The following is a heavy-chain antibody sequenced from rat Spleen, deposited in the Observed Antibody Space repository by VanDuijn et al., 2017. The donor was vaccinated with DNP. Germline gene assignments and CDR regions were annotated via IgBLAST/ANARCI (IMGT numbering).Heavy chain of an antibody. Sequence: EVQLVETGGGLVQPGRSLKLSCVASGFTLNKYWMTWIRQAPGKGLEWIASIINSGGNTYYPESVKGRFTMSRDNAKSTLYLQMDSLRSEDTATYYCASVPGPFDYWGQGVMVTVSS. J-gene: IGHJ2*01. V-gene: IGHV5-31*01. CDR3: ASVPGPFDY. CDR1: GFTLNKYW. D-gene: IGHD1-4*01. CDR2: IINSGGNT.